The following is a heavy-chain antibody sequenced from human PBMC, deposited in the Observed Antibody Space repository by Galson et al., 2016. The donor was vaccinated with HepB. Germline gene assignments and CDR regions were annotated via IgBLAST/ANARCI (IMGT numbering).Heavy chain of an antibody. CDR3: ARGRDYGGNPFDD. CDR1: GYTFTRCD. V-gene: IGHV1-8*01. Sequence: SVKVSCKASGYTFTRCDINWVRQATGQGLEWLGWMNPDSGRTGSAQKFQGRVTMTRDTSISTAYLELGSLTSEDTGVYFCARGRDYGGNPFDDWGQGTLVAVSS. CDR2: MNPDSGRT. J-gene: IGHJ4*02. D-gene: IGHD4-23*01.